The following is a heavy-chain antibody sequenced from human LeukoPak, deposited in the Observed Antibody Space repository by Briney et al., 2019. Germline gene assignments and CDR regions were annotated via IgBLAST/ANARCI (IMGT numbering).Heavy chain of an antibody. J-gene: IGHJ6*02. D-gene: IGHD3-9*01. CDR3: ARVAPEHYDFETGESSYDSYYGMDV. Sequence: GASVKVSCKASGYTFTDYYIHWVRQAPGQGLEWMGWINPYSGGTNYVQKFQGRFTMTRDTSITTAYMELRRLTYDDTAVYYCARVAPEHYDFETGESSYDSYYGMDVWGQGTKVTVSS. CDR1: GYTFTDYY. V-gene: IGHV1-2*02. CDR2: INPYSGGT.